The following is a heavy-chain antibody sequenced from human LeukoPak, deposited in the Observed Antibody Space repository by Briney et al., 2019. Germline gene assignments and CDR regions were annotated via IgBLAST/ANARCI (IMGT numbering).Heavy chain of an antibody. V-gene: IGHV3-53*01. CDR1: GFTVSSNY. J-gene: IGHJ3*02. CDR2: IYSGGST. D-gene: IGHD1-26*01. CDR3: ARDPTVGAKDAFDI. Sequence: PGGSLRLSCAASGFTVSSNYMSWVRQAPGKGLEWVSVIYSGGSTYYADSVKGRFTISRDNSKNTLYLQMNSLRAEDTAVYYCARDPTVGAKDAFDIWGQGTMVTVSS.